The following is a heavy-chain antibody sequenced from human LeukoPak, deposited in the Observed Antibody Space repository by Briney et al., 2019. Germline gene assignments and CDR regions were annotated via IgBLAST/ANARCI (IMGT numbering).Heavy chain of an antibody. CDR2: ISAYNGNT. V-gene: IGHV1-18*01. Sequence: ASVKVSCKASGYTFTSYGISWVRQAPGQGLEWMGWISAYNGNTNYAQKLQGRVTMTTDTSTGTAYMELRSLRSDDTAVYYCARDDHCSSTSCYGVVDYWGQGTLVTVSS. CDR3: ARDDHCSSTSCYGVVDY. J-gene: IGHJ4*02. CDR1: GYTFTSYG. D-gene: IGHD2-2*01.